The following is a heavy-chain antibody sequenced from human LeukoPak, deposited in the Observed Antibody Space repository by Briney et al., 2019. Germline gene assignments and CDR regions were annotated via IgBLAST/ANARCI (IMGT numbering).Heavy chain of an antibody. Sequence: SETLSLTCTVSGASISSYYWNWIRQPPGKGLEWIGYIYYSGSTNYNPSLKSRVTISVDTSKNQFSLKLNSVTAADTAVYYCARLKWLRLGHYFDYWDQGILVTVSS. CDR3: ARLKWLRLGHYFDY. J-gene: IGHJ4*02. D-gene: IGHD5-12*01. CDR2: IYYSGST. CDR1: GASISSYY. V-gene: IGHV4-59*12.